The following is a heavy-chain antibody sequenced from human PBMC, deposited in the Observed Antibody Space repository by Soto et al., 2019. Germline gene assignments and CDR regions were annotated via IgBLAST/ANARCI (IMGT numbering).Heavy chain of an antibody. J-gene: IGHJ4*02. V-gene: IGHV5-51*01. Sequence: GESLKISCKGSGYSFTSYWIGWVRQMPGKGLEWMGIIYPGDSDTRYSPSFQGQVTISADKSISTAYLQWSSLKASDTAMYYCAVRFGDSSGWLSFDYWGQGTLVTVSS. CDR1: GYSFTSYW. CDR2: IYPGDSDT. CDR3: AVRFGDSSGWLSFDY. D-gene: IGHD6-19*01.